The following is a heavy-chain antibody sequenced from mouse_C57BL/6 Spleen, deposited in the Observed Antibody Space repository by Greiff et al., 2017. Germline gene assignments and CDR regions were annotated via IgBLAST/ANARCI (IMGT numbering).Heavy chain of an antibody. D-gene: IGHD2-14*01. V-gene: IGHV5-9*01. CDR3: ARQGEVFYAMDY. CDR2: ISGGGGNT. J-gene: IGHJ4*01. Sequence: EVQLVESGGGLVKPGGSLKLSCAASGFTFSSYTMSWVRQTPEKRLEWVATISGGGGNTYYPDSVKGRFTISRDTAKNTLYLQMSSLRSEDTALYYCARQGEVFYAMDYWGQGTSVTVSS. CDR1: GFTFSSYT.